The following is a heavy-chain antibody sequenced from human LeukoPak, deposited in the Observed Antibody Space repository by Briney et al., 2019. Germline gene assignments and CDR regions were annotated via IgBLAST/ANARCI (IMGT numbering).Heavy chain of an antibody. CDR2: INHSGST. Sequence: TSETLSLTCAVYGGSFSGYYWSWIRQPPGKGLEWIGEINHSGSTNYNPSLKSRVTISVDTSKSLFSLKVSSVTAADTAVYYCARVNYYDSSGLDYWGQGTLVTVS. CDR3: ARVNYYDSSGLDY. D-gene: IGHD3-22*01. CDR1: GGSFSGYY. J-gene: IGHJ4*02. V-gene: IGHV4-34*01.